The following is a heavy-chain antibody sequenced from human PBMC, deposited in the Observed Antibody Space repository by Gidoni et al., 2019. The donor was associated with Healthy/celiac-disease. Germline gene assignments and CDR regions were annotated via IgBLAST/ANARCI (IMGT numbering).Heavy chain of an antibody. Sequence: QVQLVESGGGVDKPGRSRRLSGAAAGRTFTSEARHWVRQAPGNGLEWVAVISYDGSNKYYADSVKGRFTISRDNSKNTLYLQMNSLRAEDTAVYYCARGRVGAKGRGNYYYYYMDVWGKGTTVTVSS. CDR2: ISYDGSNK. CDR3: ARGRVGAKGRGNYYYYYMDV. CDR1: GRTFTSEA. J-gene: IGHJ6*03. V-gene: IGHV3-30-3*01. D-gene: IGHD1-26*01.